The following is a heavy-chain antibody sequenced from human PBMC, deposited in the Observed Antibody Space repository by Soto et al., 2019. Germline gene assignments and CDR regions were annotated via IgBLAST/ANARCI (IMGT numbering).Heavy chain of an antibody. CDR1: GFTFSSYA. V-gene: IGHV3-30-3*01. Sequence: GGSLRLSCAASGFTFSSYAMHWVRQAPGKGLEWVAVISYDGSNKYYADSVKGRFTISRDNSKNTLYLQMNSLRAEDTAVYYCARDLGVYSSSSDYWGQGTLVTVSS. J-gene: IGHJ4*02. CDR2: ISYDGSNK. D-gene: IGHD6-6*01. CDR3: ARDLGVYSSSSDY.